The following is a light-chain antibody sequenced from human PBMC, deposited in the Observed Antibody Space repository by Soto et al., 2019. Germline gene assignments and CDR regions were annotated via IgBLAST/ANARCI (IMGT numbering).Light chain of an antibody. J-gene: IGKJ2*01. Sequence: DIQMTQSPSSLSASIGDRVTITCQASRDIGTYLNWYQQKPGKAPELLIYDASLLETGVPSRFSGSGSRTDFTFTISTLQPEDIATYYCQQFHSFPRTFGQGTKLEVK. CDR2: DAS. CDR3: QQFHSFPRT. V-gene: IGKV1-33*01. CDR1: RDIGTY.